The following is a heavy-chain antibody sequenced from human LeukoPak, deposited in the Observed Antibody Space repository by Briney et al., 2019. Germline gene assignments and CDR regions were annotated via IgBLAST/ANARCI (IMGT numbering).Heavy chain of an antibody. CDR2: SHYSGST. Sequence: SETLSLTCSVSGGSISSYYWSWIRQPPGKGLEWIGYSHYSGSTKYNPPLKSRVTISVDTSKNQISLKLSSVTAADTAVYYCVRGQWGFDYWGQGTLVTVFS. J-gene: IGHJ4*02. V-gene: IGHV4-59*01. CDR1: GGSISSYY. D-gene: IGHD1-26*01. CDR3: VRGQWGFDY.